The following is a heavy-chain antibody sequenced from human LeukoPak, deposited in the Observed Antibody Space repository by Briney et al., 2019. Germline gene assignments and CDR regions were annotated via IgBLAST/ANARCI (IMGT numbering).Heavy chain of an antibody. D-gene: IGHD3-22*01. CDR3: AKDYYYDPVDAFDI. V-gene: IGHV3-23*01. CDR2: ISSSGGST. Sequence: GGSLRPSCAASGLSFSNYVMSWVRQAPGKGLEWVSAISSSGGSTYYADSVKGRFTISRDNSKNTLYLQMNSLRAEDTAVYYCAKDYYYDPVDAFDIWGQGTMVTVSS. CDR1: GLSFSNYV. J-gene: IGHJ3*02.